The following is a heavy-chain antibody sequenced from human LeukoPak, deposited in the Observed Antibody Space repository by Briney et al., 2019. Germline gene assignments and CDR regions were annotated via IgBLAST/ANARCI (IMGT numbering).Heavy chain of an antibody. Sequence: PSETLSLTCAVYGVSFSDYYWTWIRQPPGKGLEWIGEIKHSGSTNSNPSLKGRVTISVDTSKNQFSLKLSSVTAADTAVYYCARGSDAFDIWGQGTMVTVSS. CDR3: ARGSDAFDI. CDR1: GVSFSDYY. V-gene: IGHV4-34*01. J-gene: IGHJ3*02. CDR2: IKHSGST.